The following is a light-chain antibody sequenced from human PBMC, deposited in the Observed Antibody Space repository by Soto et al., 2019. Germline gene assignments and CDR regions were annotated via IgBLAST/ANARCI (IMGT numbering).Light chain of an antibody. CDR3: QHSYNTPRT. Sequence: DIQMTQSPSSLSASVGDRVTITCRASQSISTYLNWYQQKPGKAPKLLIYGASSLQSGVPSRFSGSGSGTDFTLAISSLQPEDFATYYCQHSYNTPRTCGQGTKVEIK. J-gene: IGKJ1*01. CDR1: QSISTY. V-gene: IGKV1-39*01. CDR2: GAS.